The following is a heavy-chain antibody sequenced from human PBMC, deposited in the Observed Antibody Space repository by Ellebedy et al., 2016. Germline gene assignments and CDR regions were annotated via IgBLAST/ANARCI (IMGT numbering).Heavy chain of an antibody. CDR3: ARDPYSGYGYYFDY. J-gene: IGHJ4*02. Sequence: SETLSLTXTVSGYSISSDYYWGCIRQPPGKGLEWIGSIYHSGSTYYNPSLKSRVTISVDTSKNQFSLKLSSVTAADTAVYYCARDPYSGYGYYFDYWGQGTLVTVSS. V-gene: IGHV4-38-2*02. CDR2: IYHSGST. D-gene: IGHD5-12*01. CDR1: GYSISSDYY.